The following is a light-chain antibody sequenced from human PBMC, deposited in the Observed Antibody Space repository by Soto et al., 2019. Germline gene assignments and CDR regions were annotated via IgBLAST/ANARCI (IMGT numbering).Light chain of an antibody. V-gene: IGKV2-30*02. CDR3: MQGTHLPPM. CDR1: QSLVHSDGIAY. J-gene: IGKJ1*01. Sequence: DVVMTQSPLSLSVTLGQPASISCRSNQSLVHSDGIAYFSWFQQRPGRSPRRLIYKVSNRDSGVPDRFSGSGSGTDFTLKISRVEAEDVGVYYCMQGTHLPPMFGQGTKVEIK. CDR2: KVS.